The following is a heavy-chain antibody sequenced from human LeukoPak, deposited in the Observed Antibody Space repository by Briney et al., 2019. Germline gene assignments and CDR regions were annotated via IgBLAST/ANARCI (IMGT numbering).Heavy chain of an antibody. V-gene: IGHV4-34*01. CDR2: INHSGST. CDR3: ARGLKSYSSGYYFDY. J-gene: IGHJ4*02. CDR1: GGSFSGYY. D-gene: IGHD3-22*01. Sequence: PSETLSLTCAVYGGSFSGYYWSWIRQPPGKGLEWIGEINHSGSTNYNPSLKSRVTISVDTSKNQFSLKLSSVTAADTAVYYCARGLKSYSSGYYFDYWGQGTLVTVSS.